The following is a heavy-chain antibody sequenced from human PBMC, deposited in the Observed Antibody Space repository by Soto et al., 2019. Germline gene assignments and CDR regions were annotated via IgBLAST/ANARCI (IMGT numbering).Heavy chain of an antibody. CDR2: ISDDGSTK. CDR1: GFIFSSYA. J-gene: IGHJ5*02. V-gene: IGHV3-30-3*01. CDR3: TSADPTVTLSVFYP. D-gene: IGHD4-17*01. Sequence: QVQLVESGGGVVQPGRSLRLSCAASGFIFSSYAMHWVRQAPGKGLAWVAVISDDGSTKYYADSVKGRFTISRDNSKNKLYVQMNSLSADDTAVYYCTSADPTVTLSVFYPWGQGTLVTVSS.